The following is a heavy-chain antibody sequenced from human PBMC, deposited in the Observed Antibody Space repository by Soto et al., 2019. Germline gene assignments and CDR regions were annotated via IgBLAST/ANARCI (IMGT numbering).Heavy chain of an antibody. CDR2: IIPIFDAP. Sequence: QVELVQSGAQVKKPGSAVKVSCKASGGTFNMYAMNWVGQAPGHGLEWMGGIIPIFDAPRYSEQFQGRVTITVDESTSTAYMELSSLRSDDTAIYYCTRAIGSGGVMAGFDYWGQGTLVTVSS. CDR1: GGTFNMYA. V-gene: IGHV1-69*01. D-gene: IGHD3-16*01. CDR3: TRAIGSGGVMAGFDY. J-gene: IGHJ4*02.